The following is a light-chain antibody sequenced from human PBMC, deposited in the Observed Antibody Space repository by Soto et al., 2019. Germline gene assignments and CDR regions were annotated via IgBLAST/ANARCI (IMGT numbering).Light chain of an antibody. Sequence: EIVLTQSPGTLSLSPGERVTLSCRASQSVSSSYLAWYQQKPGLAPRLLIYGASSRATGIPDRFSGSGSGTDFALTVSRLEPEDFAVYYCQQYDSSPYTFGQGTKLEI. CDR1: QSVSSSY. V-gene: IGKV3-20*01. J-gene: IGKJ2*01. CDR2: GAS. CDR3: QQYDSSPYT.